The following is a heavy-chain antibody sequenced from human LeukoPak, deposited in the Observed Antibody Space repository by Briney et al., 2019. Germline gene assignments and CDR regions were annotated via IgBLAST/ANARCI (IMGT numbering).Heavy chain of an antibody. D-gene: IGHD3-10*01. J-gene: IGHJ6*02. CDR3: ARHEPLWFGELLTERARYYYYGMDV. CDR1: GGSISSSSYY. V-gene: IGHV4-39*01. CDR2: IYYSGST. Sequence: PSETLSLTCTVSGGSISSSSYYWGWIRQPPGKGLEWIGSIYYSGSTYYNPSLKSRVTISVDTSKNQFSLKLSSVTAADTAVYYCARHEPLWFGELLTERARYYYYGMDVWGQGTTVTVSS.